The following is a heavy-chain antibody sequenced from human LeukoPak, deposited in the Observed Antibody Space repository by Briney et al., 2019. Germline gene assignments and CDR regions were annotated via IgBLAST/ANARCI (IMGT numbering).Heavy chain of an antibody. CDR3: ARSGIAVAGTKTFDY. Sequence: ASVKVSCKASGYTFTGYYMHWVRQAPGQGLEWMGWINPNSGGTNYAQKFQGRVTMTRDTSISPAYMELSRLRSDDTAVYYCARSGIAVAGTKTFDYWGQGTLVTVSS. CDR2: INPNSGGT. V-gene: IGHV1-2*02. CDR1: GYTFTGYY. D-gene: IGHD6-19*01. J-gene: IGHJ4*02.